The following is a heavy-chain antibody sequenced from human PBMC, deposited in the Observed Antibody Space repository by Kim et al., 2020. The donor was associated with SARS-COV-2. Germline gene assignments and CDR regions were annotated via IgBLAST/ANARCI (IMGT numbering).Heavy chain of an antibody. CDR3: ARPLGAVAGGDY. J-gene: IGHJ4*02. D-gene: IGHD6-19*01. V-gene: IGHV4-39*01. Sequence: YTPSLKSGVNIAVDTSKNQFSLKLSSVTAADTAVYYCARPLGAVAGGDYWGQGTLVTVSS.